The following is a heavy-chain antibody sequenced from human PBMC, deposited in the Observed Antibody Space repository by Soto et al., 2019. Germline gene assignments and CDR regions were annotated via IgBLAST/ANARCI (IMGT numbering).Heavy chain of an antibody. CDR3: ASRPSVLGVPAVDY. Sequence: ASVKVSCQASGYTFTGYYMHWVRQAPGQGLEWMGWINTNSGGTNYAQKFQGRVTMTRDTSISTAYMELSRLRSDDTAVYYCASRPSVLGVPAVDYWGQGTLVTVSS. CDR2: INTNSGGT. V-gene: IGHV1-2*02. D-gene: IGHD2-2*01. J-gene: IGHJ4*02. CDR1: GYTFTGYY.